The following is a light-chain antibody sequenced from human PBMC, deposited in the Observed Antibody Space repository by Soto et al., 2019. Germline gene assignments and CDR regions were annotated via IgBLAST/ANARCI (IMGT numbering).Light chain of an antibody. V-gene: IGKV3-15*01. CDR3: QQHTNWPPWT. CDR2: GAS. Sequence: EIVMTQSPATLSVSPGERATLSCRASQSVSSNLAWYQQKPGQAPRLLIYGASTRATGIPGRFSGSGYGTEFTLTISSLQSEDFAVYYCQQHTNWPPWTFGQGTKVEIK. J-gene: IGKJ1*01. CDR1: QSVSSN.